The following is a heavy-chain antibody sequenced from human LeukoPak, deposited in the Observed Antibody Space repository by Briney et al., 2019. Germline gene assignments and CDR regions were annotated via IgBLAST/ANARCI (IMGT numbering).Heavy chain of an antibody. J-gene: IGHJ4*01. Sequence: ASVKVSCKASGYTFTSYYMHWVRQAPGQGLEWMGIINPRGGSTTYAQKFQGRVTMTRDTSTSTVYMELSSLRSEDTAVYYCARDGGYCGTTSCYAFYWGHGTLVTVSS. V-gene: IGHV1-46*01. D-gene: IGHD2-2*01. CDR2: INPRGGST. CDR3: ARDGGYCGTTSCYAFY. CDR1: GYTFTSYY.